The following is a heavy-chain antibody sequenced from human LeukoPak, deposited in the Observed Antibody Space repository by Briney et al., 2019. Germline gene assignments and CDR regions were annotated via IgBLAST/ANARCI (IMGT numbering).Heavy chain of an antibody. Sequence: SETLSLPCAVYGGSFSGYYWSWIRQPPGKGLEWIGEIDHSGSTNYNPSLKSRVTISVDTSKNQFSLKLSSVTAADTAVYFCARANSGYDPFDYWGQGTLVTVSS. CDR2: IDHSGST. J-gene: IGHJ4*02. CDR1: GGSFSGYY. V-gene: IGHV4-34*01. CDR3: ARANSGYDPFDY. D-gene: IGHD5-12*01.